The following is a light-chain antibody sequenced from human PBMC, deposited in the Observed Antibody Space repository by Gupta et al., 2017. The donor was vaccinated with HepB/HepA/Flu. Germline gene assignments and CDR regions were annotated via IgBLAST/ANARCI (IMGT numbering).Light chain of an antibody. CDR3: AAWDDSLNAGV. V-gene: IGLV1-44*01. J-gene: IGLJ3*02. Sequence: QSVLTQPPSASGTPGQRVTISCSGSSSNIGSNTVNWYQQPPGTAPQLLIYSNNQRPSGVPDRFSGSKSGTSASLAISGLQSEDEADYYCAAWDDSLNAGVFGGGTKLTVL. CDR2: SNN. CDR1: SSNIGSNT.